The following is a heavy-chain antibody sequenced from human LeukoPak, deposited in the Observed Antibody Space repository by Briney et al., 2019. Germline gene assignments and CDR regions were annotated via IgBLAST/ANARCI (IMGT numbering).Heavy chain of an antibody. J-gene: IGHJ1*01. V-gene: IGHV4-59*01. CDR3: EREGSVAARYFQR. Sequence: SETLSLTCTVSGGSISSYYWSWLRQPPGKGLEWIGYIYYSGSTNYNPSLKSRVTISVDTSKNQFSLKLSSVTAADTAVYYWEREGSVAARYFQRWGQGTLVTVSS. CDR1: GGSISSYY. CDR2: IYYSGST. D-gene: IGHD6-19*01.